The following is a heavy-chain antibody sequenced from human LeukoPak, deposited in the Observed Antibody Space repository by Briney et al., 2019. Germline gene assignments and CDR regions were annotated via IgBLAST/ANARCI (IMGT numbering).Heavy chain of an antibody. D-gene: IGHD3-3*01. CDR2: ISGSGGGT. V-gene: IGHV3-23*01. CDR3: ARGGTFGVDIGDY. CDR1: GFTFSSYA. J-gene: IGHJ4*02. Sequence: PGGSLRLSCAASGFTFSSYAMSWVRQAPEKGLEWVSTISGSGGGTYYADSVKGRFTISRDDSKNTLYLQMNSLRAEDTAVYYCARGGTFGVDIGDYWGQGTLVTVSS.